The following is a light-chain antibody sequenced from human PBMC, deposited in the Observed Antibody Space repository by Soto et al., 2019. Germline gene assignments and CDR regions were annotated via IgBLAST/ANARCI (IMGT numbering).Light chain of an antibody. V-gene: IGKV3-15*01. CDR3: QQNNKWPPVT. Sequence: EVVMTQSPATVSVSPGEGVTLSRRASQTISNDLAWYQQKPGQAPRLLIYGASTRATGVPARFSGGGSGTEFTLTISCLQSEDFAFYYCQQNNKWPPVTFGGGTKVEIK. J-gene: IGKJ4*01. CDR2: GAS. CDR1: QTISND.